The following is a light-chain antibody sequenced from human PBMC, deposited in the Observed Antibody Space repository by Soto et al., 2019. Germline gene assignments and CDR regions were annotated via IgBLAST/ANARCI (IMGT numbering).Light chain of an antibody. Sequence: QPVLTQPPSASGTPGQRVTISCSGSSSNIGSNYVYWYQQLPGTAPKLLIYRNNQRPSGVPDRFSGSKSGTSASLAISGLRSEDEADYYCAAWDDSLSGFVVFSGGTQLTVL. CDR2: RNN. J-gene: IGLJ2*01. CDR1: SSNIGSNY. V-gene: IGLV1-47*01. CDR3: AAWDDSLSGFVV.